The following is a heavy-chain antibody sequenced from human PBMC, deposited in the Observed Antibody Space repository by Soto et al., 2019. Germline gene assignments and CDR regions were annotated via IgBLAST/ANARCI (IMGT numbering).Heavy chain of an antibody. CDR1: GYTFTSYY. J-gene: IGHJ6*02. CDR3: ARGQSPTGIFGVDTHQGYYYYGMDV. CDR2: INPSGGST. D-gene: IGHD3-3*01. V-gene: IGHV1-46*01. Sequence: ASVKVSCKASGYTFTSYYMHWVRQAPGQGLEWMGIINPSGGSTSYAQKFQGRVTMTRDTSTSTVYMELSSLRSEDTAVYYCARGQSPTGIFGVDTHQGYYYYGMDVWGQGTTVTVSS.